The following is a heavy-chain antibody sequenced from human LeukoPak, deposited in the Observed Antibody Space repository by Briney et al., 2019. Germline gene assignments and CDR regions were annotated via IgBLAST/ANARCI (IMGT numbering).Heavy chain of an antibody. CDR3: VRQYYYGSGSYFWAPDY. CDR1: EFSVGSNY. D-gene: IGHD3-10*01. Sequence: SGGSLRLSCAASEFSVGSNYMTWVRQAPGKGLEWVSLIYSGGSTYYADSVKGRFTISRDNSKNTLYLQMNSLRAEDTAVYYCVRQYYYGSGSYFWAPDYWGQGTLVTVSS. CDR2: IYSGGST. V-gene: IGHV3-66*04. J-gene: IGHJ4*02.